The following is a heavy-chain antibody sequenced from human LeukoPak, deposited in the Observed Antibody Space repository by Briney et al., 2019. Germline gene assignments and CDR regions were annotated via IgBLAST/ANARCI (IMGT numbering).Heavy chain of an antibody. D-gene: IGHD3-22*01. CDR2: IYTSGRA. J-gene: IGHJ2*01. CDR1: GASISSGSNY. Sequence: SETLSLTCTVSGASISSGSNYWSWIRQPAGKGLEWIGRIYTSGRANYNPSLKSRVTISVDTSKNQFSLKLSSVTAADTAVYYCAREAWDSRGYPPPRSVWYFDLWGRGTLVSVSS. CDR3: AREAWDSRGYPPPRSVWYFDL. V-gene: IGHV4-61*02.